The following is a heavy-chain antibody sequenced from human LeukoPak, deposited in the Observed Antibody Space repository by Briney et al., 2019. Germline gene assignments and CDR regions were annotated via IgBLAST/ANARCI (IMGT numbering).Heavy chain of an antibody. D-gene: IGHD5-18*01. CDR3: AKVKSQYSSFDY. V-gene: IGHV3-23*01. J-gene: IGHJ4*02. Sequence: GGSLRLSCAASGFTFDDYAMHWVRQAPGKGLEWVAATSSSDAGTYHADSVKGRFTISRDNSKNTLYLQMNSLRAEDTAVYYCAKVKSQYSSFDYWGQGTLVTVSS. CDR2: TSSSDAGT. CDR1: GFTFDDYA.